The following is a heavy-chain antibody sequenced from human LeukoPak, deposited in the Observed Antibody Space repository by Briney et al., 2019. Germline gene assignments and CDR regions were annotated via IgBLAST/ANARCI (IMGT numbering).Heavy chain of an antibody. Sequence: ASVKVSCKAFGYTFTGYYMHWVRQAPGQGLEWLGWINPNSGGTNYAQKFQGRVTMTRDTSINSAYMELSRLKSGDTAVYYCARVVIAATSPGYFDYWGQGTLVTVSS. J-gene: IGHJ4*02. CDR2: INPNSGGT. CDR3: ARVVIAATSPGYFDY. D-gene: IGHD6-13*01. V-gene: IGHV1-2*02. CDR1: GYTFTGYY.